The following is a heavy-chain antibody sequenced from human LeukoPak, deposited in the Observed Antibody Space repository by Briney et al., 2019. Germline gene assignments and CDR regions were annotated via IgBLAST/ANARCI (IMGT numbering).Heavy chain of an antibody. J-gene: IGHJ4*02. CDR3: ARRGTTVTTLLED. D-gene: IGHD4-17*01. CDR1: GFTFSSYS. V-gene: IGHV3-21*01. CDR2: ISSSSSYI. Sequence: PGGSLRLSCAASGFTFSSYSMNWVRQAPGKGLEWVSSISSSSSYIYYADSVKGRFTISRDNSKNTLYLQMNSLRAEDTAVYYCARRGTTVTTLLEDWGQGTLVTVSS.